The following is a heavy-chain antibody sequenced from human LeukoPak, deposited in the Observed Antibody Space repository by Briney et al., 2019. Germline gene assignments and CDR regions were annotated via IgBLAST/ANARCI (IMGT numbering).Heavy chain of an antibody. J-gene: IGHJ3*02. CDR2: ISGSGGST. V-gene: IGHV3-23*01. Sequence: GGSLRLSCAASGFTFSSYAMSWVRQAPGKGLEWVSAISGSGGSTYYADSVKGRFTTSRDNSKNMVFLQTNSLRVEDTAVYYCVKVGAGLNLEYCSGGICYGNSLDIWGQGTM. CDR3: VKVGAGLNLEYCSGGICYGNSLDI. CDR1: GFTFSSYA. D-gene: IGHD2-15*01.